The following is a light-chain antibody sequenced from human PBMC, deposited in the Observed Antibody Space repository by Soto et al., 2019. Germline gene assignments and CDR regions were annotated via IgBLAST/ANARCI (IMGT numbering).Light chain of an antibody. V-gene: IGKV2-28*01. J-gene: IGKJ1*01. CDR1: QSLLHSNGYNY. Sequence: DIVMTQSPLSLPVTPGEPASISCRSSQSLLHSNGYNYLDWYLQRHGQSPQLLIYLGSNRASGVPDRFSGSGSGTDFTLKISRVEAEDVGVYYCMQGTHWPSSFGQGTKVDIK. CDR3: MQGTHWPSS. CDR2: LGS.